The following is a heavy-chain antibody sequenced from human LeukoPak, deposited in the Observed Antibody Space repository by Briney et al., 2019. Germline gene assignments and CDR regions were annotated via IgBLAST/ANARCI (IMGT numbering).Heavy chain of an antibody. Sequence: GGSLRLSCAASGFTFSSYWMSWVRQAPGKGLEWVANIKQDGSEKYYVDSVKGRFTISRDNSKNTLYVRMDSLRAEDTAVYYCAKDAFHDSSGYYSPFDNWGQGTLVIVSP. D-gene: IGHD3-22*01. J-gene: IGHJ4*02. CDR3: AKDAFHDSSGYYSPFDN. CDR2: IKQDGSEK. CDR1: GFTFSSYW. V-gene: IGHV3-7*05.